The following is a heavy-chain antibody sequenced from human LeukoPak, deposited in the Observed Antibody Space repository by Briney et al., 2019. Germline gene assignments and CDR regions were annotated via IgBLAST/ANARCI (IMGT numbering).Heavy chain of an antibody. D-gene: IGHD1-26*01. V-gene: IGHV3-23*01. CDR1: ASTFSSYA. CDR3: AKSGATGRPRIDY. CDR2: ISGSGGST. J-gene: IGHJ4*02. Sequence: GGSLRLSCAASASTFSSYAMSWVRQPPGKGLQWVSTISGSGGSTYYADSVKGRFTTSRDNSKNTLYLQMNSLRAEDTAVYYCAKSGATGRPRIDYWGQGTLVTVSS.